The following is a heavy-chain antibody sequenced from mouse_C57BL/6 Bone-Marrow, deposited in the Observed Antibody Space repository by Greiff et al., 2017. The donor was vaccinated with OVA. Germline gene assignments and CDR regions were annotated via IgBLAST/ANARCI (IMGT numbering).Heavy chain of an antibody. CDR3: ECDY. Sequence: QVQLQQSGAELAKPGASVKLSCKASGYTFTSYGISWVKQRTGQGLEWIGEIYPRSGNTYYNEKFKGKATLTADKSSSTAYMELRSLTSEDSAVYFCECDYWGQGTTLTVSS. V-gene: IGHV1-81*01. CDR2: IYPRSGNT. J-gene: IGHJ2*01. CDR1: GYTFTSYG.